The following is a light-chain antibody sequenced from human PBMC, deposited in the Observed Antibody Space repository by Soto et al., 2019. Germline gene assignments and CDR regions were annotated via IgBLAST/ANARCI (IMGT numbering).Light chain of an antibody. CDR2: GAS. Sequence: EIVLTQSPATLSLSPGERATLSCRASQSVSSSYLAWYQQKPGQAPSLLIYGASSRATGSPDRFSGSGSGTDFTLTISRLEPEDFAVYYCQQYGRSPWTFGQGTKVEIK. CDR1: QSVSSSY. CDR3: QQYGRSPWT. V-gene: IGKV3-20*01. J-gene: IGKJ1*01.